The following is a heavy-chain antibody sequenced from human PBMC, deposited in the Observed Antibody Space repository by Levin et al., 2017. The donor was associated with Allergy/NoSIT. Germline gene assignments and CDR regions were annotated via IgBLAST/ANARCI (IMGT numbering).Heavy chain of an antibody. CDR2: INTNGGST. CDR1: GFTFSSYT. CDR3: VKDQFIDY. J-gene: IGHJ4*02. Sequence: GGSLRLSCSASGFTFSSYTMHWVRQAPGKGLEYVSAINTNGGSTLYADSVKGRFTISRDNSKNTLYLQMRSLRPEDTAVYYCVKDQFIDYWGQGTLVTVSS. V-gene: IGHV3-64D*06.